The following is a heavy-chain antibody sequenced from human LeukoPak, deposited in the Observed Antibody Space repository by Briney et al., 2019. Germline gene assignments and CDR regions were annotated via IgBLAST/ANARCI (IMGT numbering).Heavy chain of an antibody. V-gene: IGHV4-38-2*01. CDR3: ARRSGSSSYYFDY. J-gene: IGHJ4*02. D-gene: IGHD6-6*01. CDR1: GYSISSGYY. CDR2: IYHSGST. Sequence: SETLSLTCAVSGYSISSGYYWGWIRQPPGKGLKWIGSIYHSGSTYYNPSLKSRVTISVDTSKNQFSLKLSSVTAADTAVYYCARRSGSSSYYFDYWGQGTLVTVSS.